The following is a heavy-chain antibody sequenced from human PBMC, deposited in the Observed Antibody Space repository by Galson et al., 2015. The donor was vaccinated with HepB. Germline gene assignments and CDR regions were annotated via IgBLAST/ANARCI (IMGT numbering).Heavy chain of an antibody. CDR1: GFTFSSCW. Sequence: SLRLSCAASGFTFSSCWMSWVRQAPGKGLEWVANIKQNGSEKYYVDSVKGRFTISRDNAKNSLYLQMNSLRAEDTAVYYCAGDRIAVADGAFDIWGQGTMVTVSS. D-gene: IGHD6-19*01. J-gene: IGHJ3*02. V-gene: IGHV3-7*01. CDR3: AGDRIAVADGAFDI. CDR2: IKQNGSEK.